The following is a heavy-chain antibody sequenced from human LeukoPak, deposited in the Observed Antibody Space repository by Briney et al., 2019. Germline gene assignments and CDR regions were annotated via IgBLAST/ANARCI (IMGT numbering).Heavy chain of an antibody. V-gene: IGHV5-51*01. CDR3: ARRVDVEMATGELGSDALDI. J-gene: IGHJ3*02. CDR1: GYSFTSYW. Sequence: GVPLHIPFQGSGYSFTSYWIGWVRPIPGQGREWMGIVYPGDSDTRHRPSFHGQVTISADKCLSTAYLQWGSVKASDTAMYYCARRVDVEMATGELGSDALDIWGQGGMVTVPS. CDR2: VYPGDSDT. D-gene: IGHD5-24*01.